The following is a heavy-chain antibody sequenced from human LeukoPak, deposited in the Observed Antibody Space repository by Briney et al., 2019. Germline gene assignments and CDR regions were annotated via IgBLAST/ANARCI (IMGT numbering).Heavy chain of an antibody. Sequence: SETLSLTCTVSGGSISSYYWSWIRQPPGKGLEWIGYMYYTGSTNYNHSLKSRLTISVDTSKNQFSLRLSSVTAADTAVYYCARDGCPTTKSGCVGNWFDPWGQGTLVTVSS. CDR2: MYYTGST. CDR1: GGSISSYY. V-gene: IGHV4-59*01. CDR3: ARDGCPTTKSGCVGNWFDP. D-gene: IGHD1-26*01. J-gene: IGHJ5*02.